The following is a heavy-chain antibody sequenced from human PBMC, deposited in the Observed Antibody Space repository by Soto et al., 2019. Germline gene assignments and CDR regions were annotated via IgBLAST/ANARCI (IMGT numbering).Heavy chain of an antibody. J-gene: IGHJ6*02. Sequence: GESLKISCKGSGYSFTSYWIGWVRQMPGKGLEWMGIIYPSDSDTRYSPSFQGQVTISADKSISTAYLQWSSLKASDTAMYYCARLAVPAQTYYYYYYGMDVWGQGTTVTVSS. V-gene: IGHV5-51*01. CDR1: GYSFTSYW. D-gene: IGHD2-2*01. CDR3: ARLAVPAQTYYYYYYGMDV. CDR2: IYPSDSDT.